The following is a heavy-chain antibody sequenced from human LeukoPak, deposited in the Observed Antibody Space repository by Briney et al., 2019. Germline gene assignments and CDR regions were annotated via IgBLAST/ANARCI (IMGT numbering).Heavy chain of an antibody. D-gene: IGHD2-21*02. CDR2: IYHSGST. CDR1: GYSISSGYY. J-gene: IGHJ5*02. V-gene: IGHV4-38-2*02. Sequence: PSETLSLTCTVSGYSISSGYYWGWIRQPPGKGLEWIGSIYHSGSTYYNPSLKSRVTISVDTSKNQFSLKLSSVTAADTAVYYCAISQAYCGGDCYLGWFDPWGQGTLVTVSS. CDR3: AISQAYCGGDCYLGWFDP.